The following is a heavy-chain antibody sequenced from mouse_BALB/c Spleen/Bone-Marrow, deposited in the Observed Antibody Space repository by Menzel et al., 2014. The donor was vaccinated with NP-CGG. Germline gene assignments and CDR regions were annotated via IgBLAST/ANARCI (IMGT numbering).Heavy chain of an antibody. CDR2: IDPANGNT. CDR3: ARAYYGNYPYAMDY. D-gene: IGHD2-10*01. V-gene: IGHV14-3*02. Sequence: VQLQQSGAELVKPGASVKLSCTASGFNIEDTYMHWVKQRPEQGLEWIGRIDPANGNTKYDLKFQGKATITADTSSNTAYLQLSSLTSEDTAVYFCARAYYGNYPYAMDYWGQGTSVTVSS. J-gene: IGHJ4*01. CDR1: GFNIEDTY.